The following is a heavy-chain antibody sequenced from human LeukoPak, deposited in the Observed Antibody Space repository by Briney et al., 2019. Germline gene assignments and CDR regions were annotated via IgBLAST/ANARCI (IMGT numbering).Heavy chain of an antibody. V-gene: IGHV3-23*01. CDR2: TSGSGAST. CDR3: AKGLGRRSSSWDMLNH. D-gene: IGHD6-13*01. Sequence: LTGGSLRLSCATSGFTFSSYAMTWVRQAPGKGLESVSATSGSGASTYYADSVRGRFTISRDNSKNTLYLQMNSLRVEDTAVFYCAKGLGRRSSSWDMLNHWGQGTLVTVSS. J-gene: IGHJ5*02. CDR1: GFTFSSYA.